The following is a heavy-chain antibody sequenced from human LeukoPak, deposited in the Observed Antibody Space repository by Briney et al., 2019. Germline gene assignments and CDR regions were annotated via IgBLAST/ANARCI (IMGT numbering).Heavy chain of an antibody. J-gene: IGHJ4*02. CDR1: GFTFSSYA. Sequence: PGGSLRLSCAASGFTFSSYAMSWVRQAPRKGLEWVSAISGSGGSTYYAVSVKGRFTISRDNSKNTLYLQMNSLRAEDTAVYYCAKDRHDYGDYVDYWGQGTLVTVSS. D-gene: IGHD4-17*01. CDR2: ISGSGGST. V-gene: IGHV3-23*01. CDR3: AKDRHDYGDYVDY.